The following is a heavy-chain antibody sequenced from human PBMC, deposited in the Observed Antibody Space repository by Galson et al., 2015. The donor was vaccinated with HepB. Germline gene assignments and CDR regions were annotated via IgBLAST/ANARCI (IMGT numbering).Heavy chain of an antibody. CDR3: ARGGAKAWYSGSYYAAFDI. J-gene: IGHJ3*02. CDR2: IYPGDSDT. D-gene: IGHD1-26*01. Sequence: QSGAEVKKPGESLKISCKGSGYSFTSYWIGWVRQMPGKGLEWMGIIYPGDSDTRYSPSFQGQVTISADKSISTAYLQWSSLKASDTAMYYCARGGAKAWYSGSYYAAFDIWGQGTMVTVSS. CDR1: GYSFTSYW. V-gene: IGHV5-51*03.